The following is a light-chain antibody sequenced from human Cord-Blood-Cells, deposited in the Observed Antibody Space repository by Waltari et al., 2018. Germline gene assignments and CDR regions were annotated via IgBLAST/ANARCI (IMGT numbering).Light chain of an antibody. V-gene: IGLV2-14*01. Sequence: QPPLTHPAPVSGPLGQPTPSPGTGTTGDVVGFTFFSWYQKHPGKAPKLMIYDVSKRPSGVSNRFSGSKSGNTASLTISGLQAEDEADYYCSSYTSSSTWVFGGGTKLTVL. CDR3: SSYTSSSTWV. CDR1: TGDVVGFTF. CDR2: DVS. J-gene: IGLJ3*02.